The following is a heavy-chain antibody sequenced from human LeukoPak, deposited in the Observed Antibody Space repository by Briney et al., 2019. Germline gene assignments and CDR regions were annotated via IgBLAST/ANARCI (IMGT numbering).Heavy chain of an antibody. CDR2: IYYSGST. D-gene: IGHD1-7*01. CDR1: GGSISSHY. J-gene: IGHJ6*03. CDR3: PREKELCYYMDV. V-gene: IGHV4-59*11. Sequence: SETLSLTCTVSGGSISSHYWSWIRQPPGKGLEWIGYIYYSGSTNYNHSLKSRVTISVDTSKNQLSLKLSSVTAAATAVYYCPREKELCYYMDVWGKGTTVTVSS.